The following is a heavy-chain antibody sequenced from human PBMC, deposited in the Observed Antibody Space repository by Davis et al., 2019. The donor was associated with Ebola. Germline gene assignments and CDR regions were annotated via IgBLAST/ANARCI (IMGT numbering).Heavy chain of an antibody. CDR1: VGSFSDYY. V-gene: IGHV4-34*01. D-gene: IGHD3-3*01. CDR2: INHSGST. Sequence: SETLSLTCAVYVGSFSDYYWSWIRQPPGKGLEWVGEINHSGSTNYNPSLKSRVTISVDTSKNQFSLKLSSVTAADTAVYYCARSDFWSGYSRWGQGTLVTVSS. J-gene: IGHJ4*02. CDR3: ARSDFWSGYSR.